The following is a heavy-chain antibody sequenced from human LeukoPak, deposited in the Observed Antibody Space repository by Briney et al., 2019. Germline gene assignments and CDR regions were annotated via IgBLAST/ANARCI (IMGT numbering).Heavy chain of an antibody. Sequence: SETLSLTCTVSGGSFSSHYWTWIRQPPGKGLEWIGYISYSGSTNYNPSLKSRVTISVDTSKTEFSLKLSSVTAADTAVYYCARDHGWQEGVFDYWGQGTLVTVSS. J-gene: IGHJ4*02. CDR3: ARDHGWQEGVFDY. D-gene: IGHD3-10*01. V-gene: IGHV4-59*11. CDR2: ISYSGST. CDR1: GGSFSSHY.